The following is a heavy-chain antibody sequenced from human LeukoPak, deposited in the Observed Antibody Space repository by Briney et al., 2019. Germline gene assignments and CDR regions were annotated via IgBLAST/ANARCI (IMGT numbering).Heavy chain of an antibody. CDR3: ARGSLRYFDY. V-gene: IGHV1-2*02. D-gene: IGHD3-10*01. Sequence: ASVKVSCKASGYTFTGYYMHWARQAPGQGLEWMGWINPNSGDTNYAQKFQDRVTMTRDTSISTAFMEVSRLRFDDTALYYCARGSLRYFDYWGQGTLVTVSS. CDR1: GYTFTGYY. J-gene: IGHJ4*02. CDR2: INPNSGDT.